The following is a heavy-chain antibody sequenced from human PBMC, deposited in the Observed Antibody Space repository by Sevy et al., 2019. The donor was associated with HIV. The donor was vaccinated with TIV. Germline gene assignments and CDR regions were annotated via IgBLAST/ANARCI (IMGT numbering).Heavy chain of an antibody. CDR1: GFTFSTYS. J-gene: IGHJ4*02. CDR3: TRARGGVAASGDY. CDR2: ISSRSSHI. V-gene: IGHV3-21*06. Sequence: GGSLRLSCAASGFTFSTYSMNWVRQAPGEGLKWVSSISSRSSHIYYADSVKGRFTVSRDNAKNSVYLQMNSLRAEDTAMYYCTRARGGVAASGDYWGQGTLVTVSS. D-gene: IGHD6-13*01.